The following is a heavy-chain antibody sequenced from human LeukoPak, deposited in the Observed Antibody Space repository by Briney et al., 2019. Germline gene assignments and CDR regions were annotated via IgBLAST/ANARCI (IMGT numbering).Heavy chain of an antibody. CDR1: GFTFSSYG. D-gene: IGHD3-10*01. Sequence: PGGSLRLSCAASGFTFSSYGMHWVRQAPGKGLEWVAVISYDGSNKYYADSVKGRFTISRDNSKNTLYLQINSLRAEDTAVYYCAKDRSYGSETYYFDYWGQGTLVTVSS. CDR3: AKDRSYGSETYYFDY. V-gene: IGHV3-30*18. J-gene: IGHJ4*02. CDR2: ISYDGSNK.